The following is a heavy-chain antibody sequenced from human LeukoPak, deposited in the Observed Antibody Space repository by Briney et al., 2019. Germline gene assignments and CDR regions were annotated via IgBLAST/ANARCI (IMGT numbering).Heavy chain of an antibody. Sequence: LGGSLRLSCEASGFTFSSYSMNWVRQAPGKGLEWVSSISSSSSYIYYADSVKGRFTISRDNAKNSLYLQMNSLRAEDTAVYYCARVGATHSFDYWGQGTLVTVSS. CDR3: ARVGATHSFDY. CDR1: GFTFSSYS. J-gene: IGHJ4*02. V-gene: IGHV3-21*01. D-gene: IGHD1-26*01. CDR2: ISSSSSYI.